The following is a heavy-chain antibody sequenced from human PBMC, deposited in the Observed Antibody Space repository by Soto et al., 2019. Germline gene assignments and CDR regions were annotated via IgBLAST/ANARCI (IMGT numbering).Heavy chain of an antibody. CDR1: GGTFSSYA. CDR3: AADWNGYYYYGMDV. D-gene: IGHD1-1*01. J-gene: IGHJ6*02. Sequence: QVQLVQSGAEVKKPGSSVKVSCKASGGTFSSYAISWVRQAPGQGLEWMGGIIPIFGTANYAQKFQGRVTITAAECTSTAYMEQSSLRSEDTAVYYCAADWNGYYYYGMDVWGQGTTVTVSS. CDR2: IIPIFGTA. V-gene: IGHV1-69*01.